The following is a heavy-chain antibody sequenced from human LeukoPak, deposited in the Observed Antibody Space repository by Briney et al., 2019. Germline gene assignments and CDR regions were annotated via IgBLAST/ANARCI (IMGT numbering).Heavy chain of an antibody. V-gene: IGHV3-23*01. CDR3: AKDCPSEWQQLPDYDAFDI. CDR2: ISGSGSNT. Sequence: PGGSLRLTCGASGFTVSNNHMSWVRQAPGKGLEWVSAISGSGSNTYYADSVKGRFTISRDNSKNTLYLQMKSLRADDTAVYYCAKDCPSEWQQLPDYDAFDIWGQGTMVTVSS. D-gene: IGHD6-13*01. J-gene: IGHJ3*02. CDR1: GFTVSNNH.